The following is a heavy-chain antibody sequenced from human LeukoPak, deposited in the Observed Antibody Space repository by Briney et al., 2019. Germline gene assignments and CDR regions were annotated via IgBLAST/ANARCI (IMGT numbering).Heavy chain of an antibody. V-gene: IGHV3-30*02. CDR1: GFTFNDYA. Sequence: PGGSLRLSCAASGFTFNDYALHWVRQAPGKGLEWVAFIQYDGSNKYYADSVKGRFTISRDNSKNTLYLQMNSLRAEDTAVYYCAKNEVVPAAMESGDYYYYMDVWGKGTTVTVSS. CDR3: AKNEVVPAAMESGDYYYYMDV. CDR2: IQYDGSNK. D-gene: IGHD2-2*01. J-gene: IGHJ6*03.